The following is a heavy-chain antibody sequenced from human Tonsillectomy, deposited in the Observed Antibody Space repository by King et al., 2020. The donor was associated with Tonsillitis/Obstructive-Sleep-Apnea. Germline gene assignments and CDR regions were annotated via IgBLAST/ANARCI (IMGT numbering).Heavy chain of an antibody. CDR3: AHRPSARYFDY. CDR2: IFWDDDM. V-gene: IGHV2-5*02. CDR1: GFSLTTSGVG. J-gene: IGHJ4*02. Sequence: ITLKESGPTLVKPTQTLTLTCTFSGFSLTTSGVGVGWIRQPPGKALEWLAPIFWDDDMRYRPPLKSRPTITKDTPKNQVVLTMTNMDPVDTATYYCAHRPSARYFDYWGQGTLVTVSS.